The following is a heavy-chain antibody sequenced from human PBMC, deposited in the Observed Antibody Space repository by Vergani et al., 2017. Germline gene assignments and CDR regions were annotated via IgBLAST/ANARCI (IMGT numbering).Heavy chain of an antibody. CDR3: ARLSXDTTPYLQGGYDC. CDR2: ISARYPST. D-gene: IGHD2-15*01. Sequence: EVQLVESGGGVVRPGGSLRLSCAASGFTFSACPMTWVRQAPGKGLEWVSAISARYPSTYYADSVKGRFTISRDNSKNMLYLQMNSLRAEDTAVYYCARLSXDTTPYLQGGYDCWGQGTLVSVSS. J-gene: IGHJ4*02. CDR1: GFTFSACP. V-gene: IGHV3-23*04.